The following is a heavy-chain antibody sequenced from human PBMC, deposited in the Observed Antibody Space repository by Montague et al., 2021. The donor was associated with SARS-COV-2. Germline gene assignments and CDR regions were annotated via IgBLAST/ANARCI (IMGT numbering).Heavy chain of an antibody. V-gene: IGHV4-61*01. Sequence: SETLSLTCIVSGGSVSGGSYYWSWIRQPPGKGLEWIGYIYYSGXTXYXXXXKXRVTISVDTSKNQFSLKLSSVTAADTAVYHCARDPWRITIFGVVTRYGMDVWGQGTTVTVSS. D-gene: IGHD3-3*01. J-gene: IGHJ6*02. CDR1: GGSVSGGSYY. CDR3: ARDPWRITIFGVVTRYGMDV. CDR2: IYYSGXT.